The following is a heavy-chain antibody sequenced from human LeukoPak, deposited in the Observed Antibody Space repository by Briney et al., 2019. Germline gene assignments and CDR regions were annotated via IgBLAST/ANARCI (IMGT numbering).Heavy chain of an antibody. CDR1: GFTFSTYG. D-gene: IGHD4-17*01. V-gene: IGHV3-30*02. CDR2: IRYGGRNK. J-gene: IGHJ4*02. CDR3: AKEIWPTVTTPGHTHFDY. Sequence: GGSLRLSCAASGFTFSTYGMDWVRQAPGKGLEWVAFIRYGGRNKYYADSVKGRFTISRDNSKNTLCLQMNSLRAEDTAVYYCAKEIWPTVTTPGHTHFDYWGQGTLVTVSS.